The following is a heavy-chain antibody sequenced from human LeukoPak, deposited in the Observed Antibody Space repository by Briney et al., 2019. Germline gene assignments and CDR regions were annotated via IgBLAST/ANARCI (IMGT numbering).Heavy chain of an antibody. CDR2: IRLDGTTE. J-gene: IGHJ3*01. V-gene: IGHV3-30*02. D-gene: IGHD5-18*01. Sequence: GRSRRLSCAASGFILSSYGMHWVRQAPGKGLEWVAFIRLDGTTEYYVAYVKGRFTISRENSQHTLYLQMTNLRPEDTDVYYCARGRDEYSYGHDGFRFWGQGKMVTVSS. CDR3: ARGRDEYSYGHDGFRF. CDR1: GFILSSYG.